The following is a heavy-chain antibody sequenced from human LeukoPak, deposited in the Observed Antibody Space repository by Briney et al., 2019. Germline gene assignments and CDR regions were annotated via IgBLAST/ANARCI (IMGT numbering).Heavy chain of an antibody. CDR3: VKDNPLDY. CDR1: GFTFSSYG. V-gene: IGHV3-30*02. CDR2: IRYDGNIK. J-gene: IGHJ4*02. Sequence: GGSLRLSCGASGFTFSSYGMLWVRQSPGKGLERVAFIRYDGNIKFYADPMKGRFTISRDNSKNTLYLHINSLRPEDTALYYCVKDNPLDYWGQGTLVIVSS. D-gene: IGHD1-14*01.